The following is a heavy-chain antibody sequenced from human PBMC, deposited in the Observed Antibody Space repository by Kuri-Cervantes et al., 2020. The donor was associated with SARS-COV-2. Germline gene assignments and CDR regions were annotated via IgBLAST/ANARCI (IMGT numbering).Heavy chain of an antibody. D-gene: IGHD3-10*01. CDR2: INPSGGST. CDR1: GYTFTSYY. V-gene: IGHV1-46*01. CDR3: ARESVPLGAFDI. J-gene: IGHJ3*02. Sequence: ASVKVSCKASGYTFTSYYMHWVRQAPGQGLEWMGIINPSGGSTSYTQKFQGRVTMTRDTSTSTVYMELSSLISEDTAVYYCARESVPLGAFDIWGQGTMVTVSS.